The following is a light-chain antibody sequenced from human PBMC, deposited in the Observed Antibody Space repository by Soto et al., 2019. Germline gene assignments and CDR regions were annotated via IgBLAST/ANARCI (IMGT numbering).Light chain of an antibody. CDR2: DGF. Sequence: DIVLTQSPATLSLSPGERATLSCGASQSVSSTRLAWYQQKPALAPRLLIYDGFLRATGIPDRFSGSGSGTDFTLTISRLEPEDFAVYYCQQYGSSPKTFGQGTKV. CDR1: QSVSSTR. CDR3: QQYGSSPKT. J-gene: IGKJ1*01. V-gene: IGKV3D-20*01.